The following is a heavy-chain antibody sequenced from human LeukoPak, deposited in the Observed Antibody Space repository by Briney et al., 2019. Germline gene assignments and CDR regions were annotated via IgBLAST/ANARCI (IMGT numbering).Heavy chain of an antibody. CDR3: AHKPMYYYDSSGYRDAFDI. V-gene: IGHV2-5*02. Sequence: SGPTLVKPTQTLTLTCTFSGFSLSTSGVGVGWIRQPPGKALEWLALIYWDDDKRYSPSLKSRLTITKDTSKNQVVLTMTNMDPVDTATYYCAHKPMYYYDSSGYRDAFDIWGQGTMVTVSS. D-gene: IGHD3-22*01. CDR1: GFSLSTSGVG. CDR2: IYWDDDK. J-gene: IGHJ3*02.